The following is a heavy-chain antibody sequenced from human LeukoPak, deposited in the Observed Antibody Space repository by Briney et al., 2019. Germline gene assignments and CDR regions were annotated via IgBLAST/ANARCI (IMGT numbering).Heavy chain of an antibody. V-gene: IGHV4-61*01. CDR3: ARAAGFDSISD. J-gene: IGHJ4*02. Sequence: SETLSLTCTVSGDSVSSGSYYWSWIRQPPGKGLEWIGYIYYSGSTNYNPSLKSRVTISVDTSKNQFSLKLSSVTAADTAVYYCARAAGFDSISDWGQGTLVTVSS. CDR2: IYYSGST. CDR1: GDSVSSGSYY. D-gene: IGHD3-22*01.